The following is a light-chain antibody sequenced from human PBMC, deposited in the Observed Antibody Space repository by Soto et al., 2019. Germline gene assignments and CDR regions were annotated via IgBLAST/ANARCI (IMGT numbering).Light chain of an antibody. Sequence: QSVLTQPPSASGAPGQSVAISCSGSSSSIGRKSVNWYQHLPGTAPKLLMYADTHRPAGVPDRFSGSKSGTSASLAISGLQSDDEADYYCATWDVSLNGFVFGGGTKLTVL. CDR1: SSSIGRKS. CDR3: ATWDVSLNGFV. CDR2: ADT. J-gene: IGLJ2*01. V-gene: IGLV1-44*01.